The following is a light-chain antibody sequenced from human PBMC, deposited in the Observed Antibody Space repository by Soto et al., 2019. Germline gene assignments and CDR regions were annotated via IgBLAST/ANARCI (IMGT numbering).Light chain of an antibody. J-gene: IGKJ4*02. CDR2: AAS. Sequence: QITEFPSRRPGPLTARLTITCLASQTISNCLAWYQQKPGKVPKLLIYAASTLKSGVPSRFSGSGSGTDFTLTISSLQPEDFATYYCQQYNSYPEAFGGGTKVDIK. CDR3: QQYNSYPEA. CDR1: QTISNC. V-gene: IGKV1-5*03.